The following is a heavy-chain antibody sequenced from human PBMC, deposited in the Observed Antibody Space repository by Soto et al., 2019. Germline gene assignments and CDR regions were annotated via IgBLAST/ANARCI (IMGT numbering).Heavy chain of an antibody. Sequence: PSETLSLPCTVSGGSISGYYCSWIRQPPGKGLEWIGYMYNTGSTVYNPSFKSRVTISVDTSKNQFSLKLNSVTAADTAVYYCAKDRPAIWDVKSPGVNWFDSWGRGTLVTVSS. V-gene: IGHV4-59*01. CDR1: GGSISGYY. J-gene: IGHJ5*01. CDR2: MYNTGST. CDR3: AKDRPAIWDVKSPGVNWFDS. D-gene: IGHD1-26*01.